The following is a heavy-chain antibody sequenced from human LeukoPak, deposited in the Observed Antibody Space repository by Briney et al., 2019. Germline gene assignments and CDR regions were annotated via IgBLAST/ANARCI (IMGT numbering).Heavy chain of an antibody. D-gene: IGHD3-16*01. Sequence: SETLSLTCAVSGGSISSGTHYYNWIRQHPGKGLEWIGYIYYTGVTSYNPSLKSRVTMSVDTSMNQVSLKLSSLTAADTAVYYCAASSGVTLGRFWGQGTLVTVSS. CDR1: GGSISSGTHY. V-gene: IGHV4-31*11. CDR3: AASSGVTLGRF. J-gene: IGHJ4*02. CDR2: IYYTGVT.